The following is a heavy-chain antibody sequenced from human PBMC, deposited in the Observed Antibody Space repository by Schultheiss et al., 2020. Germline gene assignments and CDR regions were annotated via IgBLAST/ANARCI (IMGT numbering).Heavy chain of an antibody. CDR1: GFTFSSYS. J-gene: IGHJ6*02. CDR2: ISSSSSYI. CDR3: ARPRHGYTYGDYFYGMDV. D-gene: IGHD5-18*01. Sequence: GESLKISCAASGFTFSSYSMNWVRQAPGKGLEWVSSISSSSSYIYYADSVKGRFTISRDNAKNSLYLQMNSLRAEDTAVYYCARPRHGYTYGDYFYGMDVWGQGTTVTGSS. V-gene: IGHV3-21*01.